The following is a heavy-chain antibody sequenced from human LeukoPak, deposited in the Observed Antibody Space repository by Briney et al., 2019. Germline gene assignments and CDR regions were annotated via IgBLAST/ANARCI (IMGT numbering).Heavy chain of an antibody. CDR2: IYTSGST. D-gene: IGHD2-2*01. J-gene: IGHJ5*02. Sequence: PSETLSLTCTVSGVSISSYYWSWIRQPAGKGLEWIGRIYTSGSTNYNPSLKSRVTMSVDTSKNQFSLKLSSVTAADTAVYYCARESDRYCSSTSCPNWYDPWGQGTLVTVSS. V-gene: IGHV4-4*07. CDR1: GVSISSYY. CDR3: ARESDRYCSSTSCPNWYDP.